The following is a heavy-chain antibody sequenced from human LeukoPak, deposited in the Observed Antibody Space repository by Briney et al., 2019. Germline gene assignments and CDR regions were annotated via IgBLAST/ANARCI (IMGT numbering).Heavy chain of an antibody. CDR1: GGSISSGDYY. D-gene: IGHD5-12*01. J-gene: IGHJ4*02. CDR2: IYYSGST. Sequence: PSETLSLTCTVSGGSISSGDYYWSWIRQPPGKGLEWIGYIYYSGSTYYNPSLKGRVTISVDTSKNQFSLKLSSVTAADTAVYYCARVAGDSGYDTDYWGQGTLVTVSS. V-gene: IGHV4-30-4*01. CDR3: ARVAGDSGYDTDY.